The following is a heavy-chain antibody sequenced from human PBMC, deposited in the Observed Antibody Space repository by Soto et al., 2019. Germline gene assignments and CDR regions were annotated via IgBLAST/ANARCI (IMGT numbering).Heavy chain of an antibody. J-gene: IGHJ4*02. Sequence: QAQVVQSGAEVRKPGSSVKLSCKASEGTFNSYAIAWVRQAPGQGLEWMGGIIPYYNTLNYAKKFQDRVTITADDSTNTVYMGLSSLRSDDTAVYFCASGASRWYPYFFDSWAQGTLVTVSS. CDR1: EGTFNSYA. V-gene: IGHV1-69*01. CDR2: IIPYYNTL. D-gene: IGHD6-13*01. CDR3: ASGASRWYPYFFDS.